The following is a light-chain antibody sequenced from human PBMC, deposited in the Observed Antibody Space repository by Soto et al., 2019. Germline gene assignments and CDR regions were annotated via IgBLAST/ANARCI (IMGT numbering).Light chain of an antibody. Sequence: DIQMTQSPSSVSASVGDRVTITCRASQGIGSWLAWYQQKPGKAPNLLIYAASSLQSGVPSGFSGSGSGTDFTLTIGSLQPEDFATYYCQQANSFPWTFGQGTKVDI. V-gene: IGKV1-12*01. CDR2: AAS. CDR1: QGIGSW. J-gene: IGKJ1*01. CDR3: QQANSFPWT.